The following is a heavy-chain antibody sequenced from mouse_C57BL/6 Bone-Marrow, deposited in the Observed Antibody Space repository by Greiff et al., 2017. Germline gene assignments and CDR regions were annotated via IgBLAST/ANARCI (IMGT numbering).Heavy chain of an antibody. J-gene: IGHJ2*01. CDR2: INPSSGYT. CDR1: GYTFTSYT. CDR3: EQRGYFDY. V-gene: IGHV1-4*01. Sequence: QVQLKQSGAELARPGASVKMSCKASGYTFTSYTMHWVKQRPGQGLEWIGYINPSSGYTKYNQKFKDKATLTADKSSSTAYMQLSSLTSEDSAVYNCEQRGYFDYWGQGTTLTVSS.